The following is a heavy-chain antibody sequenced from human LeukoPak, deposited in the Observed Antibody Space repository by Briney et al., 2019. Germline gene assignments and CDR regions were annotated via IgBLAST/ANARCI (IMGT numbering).Heavy chain of an antibody. CDR1: GYSISSGYY. D-gene: IGHD2-2*01. CDR2: IYHSGST. Sequence: PSETLSLTCTVSGYSISSGYYWGWIRQPPGKGLEWIGSIYHSGSTYYNPSLKSRVTISVDTSKNQFSLKLSSVTAADTAVYYCARVVVPAAMFGNWFDPWGQGTLVTVSS. J-gene: IGHJ5*02. CDR3: ARVVVPAAMFGNWFDP. V-gene: IGHV4-38-2*02.